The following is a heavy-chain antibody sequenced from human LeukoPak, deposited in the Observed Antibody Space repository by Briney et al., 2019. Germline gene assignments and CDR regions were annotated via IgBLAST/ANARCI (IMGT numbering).Heavy chain of an antibody. V-gene: IGHV4-59*08. J-gene: IGHJ3*02. CDR3: ARHSGSYGGAFDI. CDR2: IHDSGST. CDR1: GASISSYY. D-gene: IGHD1-26*01. Sequence: PSETLPLTCTVSGASISSYYWSWIRQPPGKGLEWIGYIHDSGSTNYNPSLKSRVTMSVDTSKNQFSLKLSSETAADTAVYYCARHSGSYGGAFDIWGQGTMVTVSS.